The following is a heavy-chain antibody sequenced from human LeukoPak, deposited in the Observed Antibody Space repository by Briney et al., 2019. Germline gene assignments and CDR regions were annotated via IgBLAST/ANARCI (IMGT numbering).Heavy chain of an antibody. CDR2: INPNSGGT. D-gene: IGHD6-6*01. J-gene: IGHJ4*02. Sequence: GASVKVSCKASGGTFSSYAISWVRQAPGQGLEWMGWINPNSGGTNYAQKFQGRVTMTRDTSISTAYMELSRLRSDDTAVYYCARELDVLAARGRYFDYWGQGTLVTVSS. CDR1: GGTFSSYA. V-gene: IGHV1-2*02. CDR3: ARELDVLAARGRYFDY.